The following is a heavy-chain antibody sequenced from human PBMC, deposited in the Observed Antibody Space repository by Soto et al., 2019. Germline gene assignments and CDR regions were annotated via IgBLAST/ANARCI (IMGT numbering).Heavy chain of an antibody. CDR3: ARLVVVAPVANV. J-gene: IGHJ4*02. Sequence: KPSETLSLTCSVSGGSVTYNSYYWGWIRQPPGKGLEWVGGIFYTGTTYYSPSLKDRVSISVDTSKNSFSLNLTAATAADTAVYFCARLVVVAPVANVWGQGALVTVSS. D-gene: IGHD2-21*01. V-gene: IGHV4-39*01. CDR1: GGSVTYNSYY. CDR2: IFYTGTT.